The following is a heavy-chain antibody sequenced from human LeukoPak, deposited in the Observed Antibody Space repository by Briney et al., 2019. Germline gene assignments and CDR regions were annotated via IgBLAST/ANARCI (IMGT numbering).Heavy chain of an antibody. V-gene: IGHV4-59*08. Sequence: SETLSLTCTVSGGSISSYYWSWIRQPPGKGLEWIGYIYYSGSTHYNPSLKSRLTMSVDTSKSQFSLNLNSVTAADTAVYYCARGNSSSWPLDYWGQGTLVTVSS. CDR3: ARGNSSSWPLDY. CDR2: IYYSGST. J-gene: IGHJ4*02. CDR1: GGSISSYY. D-gene: IGHD6-13*01.